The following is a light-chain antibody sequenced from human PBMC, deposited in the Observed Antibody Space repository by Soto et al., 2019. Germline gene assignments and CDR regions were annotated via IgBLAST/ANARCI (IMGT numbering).Light chain of an antibody. CDR1: QSISSW. CDR3: QQDNSIRT. CDR2: DAS. V-gene: IGKV1-5*01. Sequence: DIQMTQSPSTLSASVGDRVTITCRASQSISSWLAWYQQKPGKAPKLLIYDASSLESGVTSRFSGCGSGTEFTLTISSLQPDDFATYYCQQDNSIRTFGQGTKVEIK. J-gene: IGKJ1*01.